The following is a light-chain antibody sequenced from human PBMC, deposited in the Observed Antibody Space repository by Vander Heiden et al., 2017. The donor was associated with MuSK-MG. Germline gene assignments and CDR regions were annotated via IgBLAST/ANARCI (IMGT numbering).Light chain of an antibody. CDR2: GAS. Sequence: EIVLTQSPGTLSLSPGERATLSCRASHNIGGSLAWYQVKPGQAPRLLIYGASSRATGIPDRIGGSGSGTDFTLTISRLEPEDFAVYYCQQDRNSPRTFGQGTMVEIK. V-gene: IGKV3-20*01. CDR3: QQDRNSPRT. CDR1: HNIGGS. J-gene: IGKJ1*01.